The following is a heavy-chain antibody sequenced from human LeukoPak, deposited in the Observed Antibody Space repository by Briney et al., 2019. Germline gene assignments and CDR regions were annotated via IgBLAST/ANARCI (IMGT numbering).Heavy chain of an antibody. Sequence: PGRSLRLSCAASGFTLSNYAMTSVRHAPGQGLQWVSDITGGGGRTDYGGCVKGGCTISRDNAKNSLNLQMNSLRAEDTAVYYCAREGLWVGLDSGKTRQAYWESWGQGTMVTVSS. CDR3: AREGLWVGLDSGKTRQAYWES. V-gene: IGHV3-23*01. D-gene: IGHD2-21*01. J-gene: IGHJ3*01. CDR1: GFTLSNYA. CDR2: ITGGGGRT.